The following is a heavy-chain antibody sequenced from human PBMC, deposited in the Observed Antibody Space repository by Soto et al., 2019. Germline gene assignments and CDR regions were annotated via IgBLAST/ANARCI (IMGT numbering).Heavy chain of an antibody. CDR3: AKDGGIVAAAAVTDWFDP. V-gene: IGHV3-23*01. CDR2: ISGSGGST. D-gene: IGHD6-13*01. CDR1: GFPFSIYA. J-gene: IGHJ5*02. Sequence: PGGSLRLSCAASGFPFSIYAMSLVRQAPGKGLEWVSAISGSGGSTYYADSVKGRFTISRDNSKNTLFLQMNSLRAEDTAVYYCAKDGGIVAAAAVTDWFDPWGQGILVTVSS.